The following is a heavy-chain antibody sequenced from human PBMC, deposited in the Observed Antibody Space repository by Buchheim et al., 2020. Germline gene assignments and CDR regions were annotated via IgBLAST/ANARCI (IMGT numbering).Heavy chain of an antibody. J-gene: IGHJ6*02. Sequence: EVQLLESGGGLVQPGGSLRLSCAASGFTFSSYAMSWVRQAPGKGLEWVSAISGSGGSTYYADSVKGRVTISRDNSKNKLYLQMNSLRAEDTAVYYCAKESGVVNPSYYYYGMDVWGQGTT. D-gene: IGHD3-3*01. CDR3: AKESGVVNPSYYYYGMDV. CDR1: GFTFSSYA. CDR2: ISGSGGST. V-gene: IGHV3-23*01.